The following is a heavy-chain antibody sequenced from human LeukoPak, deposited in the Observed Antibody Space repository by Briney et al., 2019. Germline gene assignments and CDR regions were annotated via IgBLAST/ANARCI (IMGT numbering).Heavy chain of an antibody. D-gene: IGHD3-3*01. CDR3: ARDRRITIFGVVTPTGSFDY. J-gene: IGHJ4*02. CDR2: ISAYNGNT. Sequence: GASVKVSCKASGYTFTSYGISWVRQAPGQGLEWMGWISAYNGNTNYAQKLQGRVTMTTDTSTSTAYMELRSLRSDDTAVYYCARDRRITIFGVVTPTGSFDYWGQGTLVTVSS. V-gene: IGHV1-18*01. CDR1: GYTFTSYG.